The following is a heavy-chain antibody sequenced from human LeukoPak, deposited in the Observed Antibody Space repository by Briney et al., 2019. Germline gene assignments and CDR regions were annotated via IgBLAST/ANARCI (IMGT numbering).Heavy chain of an antibody. Sequence: PGGSLRLSCAASGFTFSSYAMSWVRQAPGKGLEWVSAISGSGGSTYYADSVKGRFTNSRDNSKNTLYLQMNSLRAEDTAVYYCAKQAVAGSYYYYYMDVWGKGTTDTVSS. J-gene: IGHJ6*03. CDR1: GFTFSSYA. CDR3: AKQAVAGSYYYYYMDV. V-gene: IGHV3-23*01. D-gene: IGHD6-19*01. CDR2: ISGSGGST.